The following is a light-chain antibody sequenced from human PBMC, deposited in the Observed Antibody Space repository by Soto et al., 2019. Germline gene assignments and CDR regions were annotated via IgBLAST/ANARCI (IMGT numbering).Light chain of an antibody. CDR2: EVS. CDR1: SSDVGGYKY. J-gene: IGLJ2*01. Sequence: QSALTQPASVSGSPGQSITISCTGTSSDVGGYKYVSWYQQHPGKAPKLIIHEVSSRPSGVSSRFSGSKSGNTASLTISGLQAADEADYYCSSYTSSATLVFGVGTQLTVL. CDR3: SSYTSSATLV. V-gene: IGLV2-14*01.